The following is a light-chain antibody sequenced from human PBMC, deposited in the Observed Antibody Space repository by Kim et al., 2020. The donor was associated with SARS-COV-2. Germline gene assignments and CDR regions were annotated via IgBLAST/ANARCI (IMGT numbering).Light chain of an antibody. Sequence: AIQMTQSPSSLSASVGDRVTITCRASQGIRNDLDWYQQKPGKAPNLLIYATSTLQSGVPSRFSGSGSGTDFTLTISSLQPEDVATYYCQQDYNYPLTFGEGTKVDIK. J-gene: IGKJ4*01. CDR3: QQDYNYPLT. V-gene: IGKV1-6*01. CDR2: ATS. CDR1: QGIRND.